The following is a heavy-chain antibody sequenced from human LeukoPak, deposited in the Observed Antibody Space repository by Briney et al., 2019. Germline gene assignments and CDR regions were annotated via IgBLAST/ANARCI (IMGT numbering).Heavy chain of an antibody. V-gene: IGHV3-48*03. Sequence: PGGSLRLSCAASGFTFSSYEMNWVRQAPGKGLEWVSYISSSGSTIYYADSVKGRFTISRDNAKNSLHLQMNSLRAEDTAVYYCARDPPSYSSSWYGENYWGQGTLVTVSS. CDR3: ARDPPSYSSSWYGENY. CDR2: ISSSGSTI. D-gene: IGHD6-13*01. J-gene: IGHJ4*02. CDR1: GFTFSSYE.